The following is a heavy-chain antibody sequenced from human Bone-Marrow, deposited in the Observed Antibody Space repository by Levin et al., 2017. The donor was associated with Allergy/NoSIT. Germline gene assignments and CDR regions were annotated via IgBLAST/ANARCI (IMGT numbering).Heavy chain of an antibody. V-gene: IGHV3-33*01. CDR2: IWYDGSNK. J-gene: IGHJ4*02. CDR3: ARDVKGIAVAGTLLFDY. CDR1: GFTFSSYG. Sequence: GESLKISCAASGFTFSSYGMHWVRQAPGKGLEWVAVIWYDGSNKYYADSVKGRFTISRDNSKNTLYLQMNSLRAEDTAVYYCARDVKGIAVAGTLLFDYWGQGTLVTVSS. D-gene: IGHD6-19*01.